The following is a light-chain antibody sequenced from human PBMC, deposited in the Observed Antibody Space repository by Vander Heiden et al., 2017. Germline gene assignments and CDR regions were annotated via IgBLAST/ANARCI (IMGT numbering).Light chain of an antibody. CDR2: QDN. CDR1: TLGNKY. Sequence: SYELTQPPSVSVSPGQTARITCSGDTLGNKYVCWYQQRSGQSPVLVIYQDNKRPSGIPERFSGSNSGNTATLTISGTQAVEEADYYCQAWDSSIAVFGGGTKLTVL. V-gene: IGLV3-1*01. J-gene: IGLJ2*01. CDR3: QAWDSSIAV.